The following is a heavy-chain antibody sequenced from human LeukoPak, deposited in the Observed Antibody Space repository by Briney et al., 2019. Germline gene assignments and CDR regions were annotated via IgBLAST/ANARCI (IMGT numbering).Heavy chain of an antibody. V-gene: IGHV1-8*01. D-gene: IGHD6-19*01. Sequence: ASVKVSCKASGYTFTSHDINWVRQATGLGLEWMGWMNPDSGNRGYAQKFQGRVTITRNTSISTAYMELSSLRSEDTAVYYCARDASSSGWDTLDYWGQGTLVTVSS. CDR2: MNPDSGNR. CDR3: ARDASSSGWDTLDY. CDR1: GYTFTSHD. J-gene: IGHJ4*02.